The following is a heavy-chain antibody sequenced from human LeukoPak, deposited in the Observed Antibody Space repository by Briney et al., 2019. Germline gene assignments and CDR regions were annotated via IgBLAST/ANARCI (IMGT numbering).Heavy chain of an antibody. CDR3: ARTSYYYDSSGYYTAVAHYYYYMDV. CDR2: ISISSSYI. V-gene: IGHV3-21*01. Sequence: GGSLRLSCAASGFTFSSYSMNWVRQAPGKGLEWVSSISISSSYIYYTDSVKGRFTISRDNAKNSLYLQMNSLRAEDTAVYYCARTSYYYDSSGYYTAVAHYYYYMDVWGKGTTVTVSS. CDR1: GFTFSSYS. J-gene: IGHJ6*03. D-gene: IGHD3-22*01.